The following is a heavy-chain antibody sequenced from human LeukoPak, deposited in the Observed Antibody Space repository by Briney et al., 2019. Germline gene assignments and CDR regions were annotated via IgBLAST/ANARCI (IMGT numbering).Heavy chain of an antibody. CDR3: ASAVAGLDDY. Sequence: SETLSLTCTVSGGSISSSSYYWGWIRQPPGKGLEWIGEIYHSGTTNYNPSLKSRVTISVDKSKNQFSLKLSSVTAADTAVYYCASAVAGLDDYWGQGTLVTVSS. D-gene: IGHD6-19*01. CDR2: IYHSGTT. CDR1: GGSISSSSYY. V-gene: IGHV4-39*07. J-gene: IGHJ4*02.